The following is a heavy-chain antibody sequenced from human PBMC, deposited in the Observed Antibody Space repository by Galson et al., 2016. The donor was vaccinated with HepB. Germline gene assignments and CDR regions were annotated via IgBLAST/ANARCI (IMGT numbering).Heavy chain of an antibody. D-gene: IGHD1-20*01. CDR3: ARDNWDDAGCSVDH. CDR1: GFTVSSDY. V-gene: IGHV3-53*01. J-gene: IGHJ4*02. Sequence: SLRLSCAASGFTVSSDYMNWVRQAPGKGLEWDSVIYSGGTTYYADSVKGRFTISRDNSKNTVYLQMNSLRAEDTAVYYCARDNWDDAGCSVDHWGQGTLVTVSS. CDR2: IYSGGTT.